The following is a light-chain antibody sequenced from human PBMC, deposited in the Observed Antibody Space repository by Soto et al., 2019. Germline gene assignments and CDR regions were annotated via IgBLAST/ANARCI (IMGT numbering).Light chain of an antibody. CDR3: QQCRNWPLT. CDR1: QNVYNN. CDR2: DAS. V-gene: IGKV3-15*01. J-gene: IGKJ4*01. Sequence: EIVMTQSPATLSVSPGEGATLSCKASQNVYNNLARYQQRPGQPPRLLIYDASTRATGISARFSGSGYGTEFTLTISSPQSEDFAVYFCQQCRNWPLTFGGGTKV.